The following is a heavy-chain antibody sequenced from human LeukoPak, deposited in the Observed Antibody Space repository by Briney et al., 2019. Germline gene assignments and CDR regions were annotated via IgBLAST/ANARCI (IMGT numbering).Heavy chain of an antibody. V-gene: IGHV5-51*01. D-gene: IGHD5-24*01. J-gene: IGHJ4*02. CDR2: IYAGNSDA. CDR1: GXPFTTSR. Sequence: PGESLKISFQGFGXPFTTSRIGWVRQLPGKGLEWTAIIYAGNSDAKYSPSFQGQVSISTDRSISTAYLHWSSLKASDTAIYYCAIINHPDGRVYWGQGTLVTVSS. CDR3: AIINHPDGRVY.